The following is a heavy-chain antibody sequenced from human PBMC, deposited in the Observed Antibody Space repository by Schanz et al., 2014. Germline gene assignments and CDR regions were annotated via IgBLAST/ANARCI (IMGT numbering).Heavy chain of an antibody. CDR2: ICSSGNTI. D-gene: IGHD6-19*01. CDR3: AIIGVMVAVAGTRADY. CDR1: GFTFSDYY. Sequence: QVQLVESGGGLVKPGGSLRLSCAASGFTFSDYYMSWIRQAPGKGLEWVSYICSSGNTIYYADSVKGRFTISRDNAKNSLYLQMNSLRAEDTAVFYCAIIGVMVAVAGTRADYWGQGTLXTVSS. V-gene: IGHV3-11*01. J-gene: IGHJ4*02.